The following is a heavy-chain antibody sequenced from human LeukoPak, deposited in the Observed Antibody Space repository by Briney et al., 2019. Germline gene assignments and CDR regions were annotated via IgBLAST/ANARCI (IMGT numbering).Heavy chain of an antibody. J-gene: IGHJ6*03. CDR1: GGSISSGGYY. D-gene: IGHD1-7*01. Sequence: SQTLSLTCTVSGGSISSGGYYWSWIRQHPGKGLEWIGYIYYSGSTYYNPSLKSRVTISVDTSKNQFSLKLSSVTAADTAVYYCARDNWNSGYMDVWGKGTTVTVSS. V-gene: IGHV4-31*03. CDR3: ARDNWNSGYMDV. CDR2: IYYSGST.